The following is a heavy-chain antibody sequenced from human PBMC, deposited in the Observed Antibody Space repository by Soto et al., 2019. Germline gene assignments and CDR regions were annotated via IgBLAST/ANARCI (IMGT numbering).Heavy chain of an antibody. CDR2: IDPSDSYT. D-gene: IGHD3-16*01. Sequence: GESLKISCKGSGYSFTSYWISWVRQMPGKGLEWMGRIDPSDSYTNYSPSFQGHVTISADKSISTAYLQWSSLKASDTAMYYCATTNDVWGSCGCKRSNSYYYGMDVWGQGTTGTVSS. CDR3: ATTNDVWGSCGCKRSNSYYYGMDV. J-gene: IGHJ6*02. V-gene: IGHV5-10-1*01. CDR1: GYSFTSYW.